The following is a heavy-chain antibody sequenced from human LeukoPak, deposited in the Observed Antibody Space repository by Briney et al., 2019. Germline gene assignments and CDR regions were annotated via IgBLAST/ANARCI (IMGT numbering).Heavy chain of an antibody. J-gene: IGHJ4*02. Sequence: GGSLRLSCAASGFTFSRYGMSWVRQAPGKGVEGVSDMSGSGGSKYYADSVKGRFTISRDNSKNTLYLQMNSLRAEDTAVYYCAKDRSTIALDYWGQGTLVTVSS. CDR2: MSGSGGSK. CDR1: GFTFSRYG. V-gene: IGHV3-23*01. D-gene: IGHD5/OR15-5a*01. CDR3: AKDRSTIALDY.